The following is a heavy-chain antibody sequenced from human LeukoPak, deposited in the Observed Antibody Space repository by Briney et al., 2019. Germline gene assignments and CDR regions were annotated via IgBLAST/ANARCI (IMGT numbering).Heavy chain of an antibody. CDR1: GYTFTGYY. CDR2: INPNSGGT. Sequence: GASVKVSCKASGYTFTGYYMHWVRQAPGQGLEWMGWINPNSGGTNYAQKFQGRVTMTRDTSISTAYMELYRLRSDDTAVYYCARDPVRRDGYNPPFDYWGQGTLVTVSS. CDR3: ARDPVRRDGYNPPFDY. D-gene: IGHD5-24*01. V-gene: IGHV1-2*02. J-gene: IGHJ4*02.